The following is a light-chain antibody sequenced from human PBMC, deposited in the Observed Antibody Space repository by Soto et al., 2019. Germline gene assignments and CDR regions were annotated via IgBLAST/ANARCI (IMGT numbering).Light chain of an antibody. CDR3: QQRTNWLFT. V-gene: IGKV3-11*01. CDR2: ATS. Sequence: EIVLTQSPATLSASPGERATLSCRASQNVVTNVAWYQQKPGQAPRLLIYATSNRATGIPGRFSGSGSGTDFTLTISSLEPEDFAVYYCQQRTNWLFTFGPGTKVDI. J-gene: IGKJ3*01. CDR1: QNVVTN.